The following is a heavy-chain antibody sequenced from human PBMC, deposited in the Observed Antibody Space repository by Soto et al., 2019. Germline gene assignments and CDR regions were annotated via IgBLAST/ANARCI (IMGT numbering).Heavy chain of an antibody. CDR1: GFTCSDYT. CDR2: ITSSSSYI. V-gene: IGHV3-21*01. J-gene: IGHJ5*02. Sequence: KPGGSLRLSCAASGFTCSDYTMNWVRQAPGKGLEWVSSITSSSSYIYYADSVKGRFTISRDNAKNSLYLQMNSLRAEDTAVYYCPPSLMGGWLDPWGQGTLVTVSS. CDR3: PPSLMGGWLDP. D-gene: IGHD3-16*01.